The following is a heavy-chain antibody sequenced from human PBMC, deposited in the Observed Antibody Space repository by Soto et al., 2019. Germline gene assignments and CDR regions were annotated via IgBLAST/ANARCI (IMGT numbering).Heavy chain of an antibody. D-gene: IGHD3-16*01. J-gene: IGHJ4*01. CDR2: ISASVTTI. CDR1: GLSFSDYD. V-gene: IGHV3-11*01. CDR3: ARPNWRGSPAYFDY. Sequence: PGGSLRLSCAASGLSFSDYDMSWIRQAPGKGLEWLGYISASVTTISIADSVKGRFTISRDNAKNSLYLHMNSLRVDDAAVYYCARPNWRGSPAYFDYWDRGTSVTFTS.